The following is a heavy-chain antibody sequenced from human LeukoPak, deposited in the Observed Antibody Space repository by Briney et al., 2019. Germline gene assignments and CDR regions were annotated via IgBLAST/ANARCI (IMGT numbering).Heavy chain of an antibody. J-gene: IGHJ6*02. CDR1: GFTFSGYA. CDR2: ISGSGGST. Sequence: PGGPLRLSCAASGFTFSGYAMSWVRQAPGKGLEWVSAISGSGGSTYYADSVKGRFTISRDNSKNTLYLQMNSLRAEDTAVYYCAKARYSSGWYDYYYGMDVWGQGTTVTVSS. CDR3: AKARYSSGWYDYYYGMDV. D-gene: IGHD6-19*01. V-gene: IGHV3-23*01.